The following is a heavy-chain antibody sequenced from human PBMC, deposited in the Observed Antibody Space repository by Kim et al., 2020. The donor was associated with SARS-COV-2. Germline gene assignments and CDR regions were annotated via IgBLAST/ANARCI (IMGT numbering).Heavy chain of an antibody. CDR2: ISYDGSNK. CDR3: ARDLSPGYSSGWYVFGETTNYGMDV. V-gene: IGHV3-33*05. Sequence: GGSLRLSCAASGFTFSSYGMHWVRQAPGKGLEWVAVISYDGSNKYYADSVKGRFTISRDNSKNTLYLQMNSLRAEDTAVYYCARDLSPGYSSGWYVFGETTNYGMDVWGQGTTVTVSS. CDR1: GFTFSSYG. D-gene: IGHD6-19*01. J-gene: IGHJ6*02.